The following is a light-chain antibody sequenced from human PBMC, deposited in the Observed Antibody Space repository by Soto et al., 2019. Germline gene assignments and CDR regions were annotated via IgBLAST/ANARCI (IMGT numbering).Light chain of an antibody. CDR2: DVS. CDR1: SSDVGDYNY. CDR3: SSFTTSSSVV. J-gene: IGLJ2*01. V-gene: IGLV2-14*01. Sequence: QSALTQPASVSGSPGQSITISCTETSSDVGDYNYVSWYQQHPGKAPKLMLFDVSNRPSGVSNRFSGSKSGNTASLTISGLQAEDEAYYYCSSFTTSSSVVFGGGTKLTVL.